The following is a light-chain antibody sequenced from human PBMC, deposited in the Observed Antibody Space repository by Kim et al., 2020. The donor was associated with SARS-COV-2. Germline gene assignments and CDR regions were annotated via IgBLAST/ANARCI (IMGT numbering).Light chain of an antibody. CDR3: QSYDSSLSGWV. J-gene: IGLJ3*02. CDR1: SSNIGADYH. CDR2: SNS. Sequence: RVTISCTGSSSNIGADYHVHWYQYLPGTVPKLLIDSNSNRPSGVPDRFSASKSGTSASLAITGLQAEDEADYYCQSYDSSLSGWVFGGGTQLTVL. V-gene: IGLV1-40*01.